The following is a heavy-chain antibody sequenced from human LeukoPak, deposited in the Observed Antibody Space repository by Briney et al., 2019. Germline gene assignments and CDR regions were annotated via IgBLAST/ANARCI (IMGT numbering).Heavy chain of an antibody. Sequence: VSVKVSCKASGYTVTSYDINWVRQATGQGLEWMGWMNPNSVNTGYAQKFQGRVTMTRNTSISTAYMELSSLRSEDTAVYYCARGRYYDILTGWTDYYYGMDVWGQGTTVTVSS. V-gene: IGHV1-8*01. J-gene: IGHJ6*02. D-gene: IGHD3-9*01. CDR2: MNPNSVNT. CDR1: GYTVTSYD. CDR3: ARGRYYDILTGWTDYYYGMDV.